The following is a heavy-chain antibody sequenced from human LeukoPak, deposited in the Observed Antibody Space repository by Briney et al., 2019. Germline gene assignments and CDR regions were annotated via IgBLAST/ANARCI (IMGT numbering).Heavy chain of an antibody. CDR3: ARSREQIQLWFSGFDP. CDR1: GGSFSGYY. Sequence: PSETLSLTCAVYGGSFSGYYWSWIRQPPGKGLEWIGYVYYSGSTNYNPSLKSRVTISVDTSKNQFSLKLSSVTAADTAVYYCARSREQIQLWFSGFDPWGQGTLVTVSS. V-gene: IGHV4-59*01. J-gene: IGHJ5*02. D-gene: IGHD5-18*01. CDR2: VYYSGST.